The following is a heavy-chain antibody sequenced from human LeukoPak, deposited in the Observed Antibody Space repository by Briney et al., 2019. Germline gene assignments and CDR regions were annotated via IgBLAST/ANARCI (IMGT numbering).Heavy chain of an antibody. CDR2: ISASGGST. CDR3: ARRPVNAYSFDS. J-gene: IGHJ4*02. V-gene: IGHV3-23*01. Sequence: GGSLRLSCAASGFTFSSSAMSWVRQVPGKGLEWVSGISASGGSTSYADSVRGRFTISRDNSKNTLYLQLNNLRADDTAVYYCARRPVNAYSFDSWGQGTLVTVSS. D-gene: IGHD3-16*01. CDR1: GFTFSSSA.